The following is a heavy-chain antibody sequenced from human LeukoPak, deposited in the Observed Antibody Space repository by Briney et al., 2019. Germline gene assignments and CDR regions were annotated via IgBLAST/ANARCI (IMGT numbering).Heavy chain of an antibody. CDR2: INPSGGST. CDR1: GYTFTSYY. V-gene: IGHV1-46*01. Sequence: GASVNVSCMASGYTFTSYYMHWVRQAPGQGLEWMGIINPSGGSTRYAQKFQGRVTMTRDTPTSTVYMGLSSLRSEDTAVYYCARGRGGYDSNDYWGQGTLVTVPS. D-gene: IGHD5-12*01. J-gene: IGHJ4*02. CDR3: ARGRGGYDSNDY.